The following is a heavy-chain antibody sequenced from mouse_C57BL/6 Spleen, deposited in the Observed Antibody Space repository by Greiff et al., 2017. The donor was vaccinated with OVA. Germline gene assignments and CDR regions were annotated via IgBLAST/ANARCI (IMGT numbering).Heavy chain of an antibody. D-gene: IGHD2-5*01. Sequence: VHLVESGPGLVQPSQSLSITCTVSGFSLTSYGVHWVRQSPGKGLEWLGVLWRGGSTDYNAAFMSRLSITKDNSKSQVFFKMNSLQADDTAIYYCANSNYEAMDYWGQGTSVTVSS. V-gene: IGHV2-5*01. CDR1: GFSLTSYG. CDR3: ANSNYEAMDY. CDR2: LWRGGST. J-gene: IGHJ4*01.